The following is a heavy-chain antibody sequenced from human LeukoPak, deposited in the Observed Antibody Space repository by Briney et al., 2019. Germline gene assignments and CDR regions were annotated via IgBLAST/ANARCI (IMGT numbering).Heavy chain of an antibody. Sequence: SETLSLTCAVYGESFSGYYWSWIRQPPGKGLEWIGEINHSGSTNYNPSLKSRVTISVDTSKNQFSLKLSSVTAADTAVYYCARGRFYGDAFDPWGQGTLVTVSS. V-gene: IGHV4-34*01. J-gene: IGHJ5*02. CDR2: INHSGST. D-gene: IGHD4-17*01. CDR1: GESFSGYY. CDR3: ARGRFYGDAFDP.